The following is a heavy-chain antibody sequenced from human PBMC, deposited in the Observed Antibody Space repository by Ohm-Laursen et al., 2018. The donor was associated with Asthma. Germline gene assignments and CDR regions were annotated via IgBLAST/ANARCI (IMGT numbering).Heavy chain of an antibody. CDR1: GGSISSGGYY. D-gene: IGHD3-9*01. V-gene: IGHV4-31*03. Sequence: TLSLTCTVSGGSISSGGYYWSWIRQHPGKGLEWIGYIYYSGSTYYNPSLKGRVTISVDTSKNHFSLWLASVTSADTAVYYCARGSRIVTGYYGSAALNWFDPWGQGTLVTVSS. CDR2: IYYSGST. CDR3: ARGSRIVTGYYGSAALNWFDP. J-gene: IGHJ5*02.